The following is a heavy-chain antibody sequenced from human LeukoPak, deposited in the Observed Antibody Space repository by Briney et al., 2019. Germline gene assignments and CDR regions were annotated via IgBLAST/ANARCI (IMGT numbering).Heavy chain of an antibody. Sequence: GASVKVSCKASGYTFTSYDINWVRQAPGQGLEWMGWISAYNGNTNYAQKFQDRVTMTTDTSTSTAYMELRSLRSDDTAVYYCARDLIAIRPGWFDPWGQGTLVTVSS. D-gene: IGHD6-6*01. J-gene: IGHJ5*02. V-gene: IGHV1-18*01. CDR3: ARDLIAIRPGWFDP. CDR1: GYTFTSYD. CDR2: ISAYNGNT.